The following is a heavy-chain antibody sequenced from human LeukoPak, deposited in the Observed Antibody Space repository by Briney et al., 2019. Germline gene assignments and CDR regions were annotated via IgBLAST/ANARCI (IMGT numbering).Heavy chain of an antibody. D-gene: IGHD3-10*01. J-gene: IGHJ5*02. Sequence: SETLSLTCAVYGGSFSGYYWSWIRQPPGKGLEWIGEINHSGSTNYNPSLKSRVTISVDASKNQFSLKLSSVTAADTAVYYCARAHPPWITMVRGVITHRNWFDPWGQGTLVTVSS. V-gene: IGHV4-34*01. CDR3: ARAHPPWITMVRGVITHRNWFDP. CDR2: INHSGST. CDR1: GGSFSGYY.